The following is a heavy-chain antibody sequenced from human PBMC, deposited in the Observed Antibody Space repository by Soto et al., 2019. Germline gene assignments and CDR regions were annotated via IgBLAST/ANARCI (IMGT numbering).Heavy chain of an antibody. CDR1: GFTFSSYA. CDR3: AKEIRGRGLRYFDWLLGGMDV. V-gene: IGHV3-23*01. J-gene: IGHJ6*02. Sequence: GGSLRLSCAASGFTFSSYAMSWVRQAPGKGLEWVSAISGSGGSTYYADSVKGRFTISRDNSKNTLYLQMNSLRAEDTAVYYCAKEIRGRGLRYFDWLLGGMDVWGQGTTVTVSS. D-gene: IGHD3-9*01. CDR2: ISGSGGST.